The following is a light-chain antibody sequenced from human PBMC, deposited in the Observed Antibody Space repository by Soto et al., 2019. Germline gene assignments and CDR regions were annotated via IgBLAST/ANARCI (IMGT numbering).Light chain of an antibody. CDR1: QSVSSN. CDR3: QQYNDWPLS. V-gene: IGKV3-15*01. Sequence: EIVMTQSPATLSVSPGERATISCRASQSVSSNLAWYQQKPGQAPRLLIYGASTRATGIPARISGSGSGTEFTLTISSLQSEDFAVYYCQQYNDWPLSFGGGTKVDIK. J-gene: IGKJ4*01. CDR2: GAS.